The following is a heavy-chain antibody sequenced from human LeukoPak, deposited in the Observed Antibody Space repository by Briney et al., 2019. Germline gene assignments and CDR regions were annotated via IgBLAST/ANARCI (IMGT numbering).Heavy chain of an antibody. J-gene: IGHJ3*02. CDR1: GFTFSSYS. D-gene: IGHD4-17*01. CDR2: ISSSSSTI. V-gene: IGHV3-48*01. CDR3: ARDLGEYGDYANDAFDI. Sequence: GGSLRLSCTASGFTFSSYSMNWVRQAPGKGLEWVSYISSSSSTIYYADSVKGRFTISRDNSKNTLYLQMNSLRAEDTAVYYCARDLGEYGDYANDAFDIWGQGTMVTVSS.